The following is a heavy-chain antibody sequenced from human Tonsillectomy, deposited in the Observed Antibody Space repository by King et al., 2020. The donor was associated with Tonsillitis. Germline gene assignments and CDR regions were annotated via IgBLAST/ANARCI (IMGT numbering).Heavy chain of an antibody. V-gene: IGHV3-9*01. D-gene: IGHD6-13*01. J-gene: IGHJ4*02. CDR1: GFTFDDYA. CDR2: ISWNSGSI. Sequence: VQLVESGGGLVQPGRSLRLSCAASGFTFDDYAMHWVRQAPGKGLEWVSGISWNSGSIGYADSVKGRFTISRDNAKNSLYLQMNSLRAEDTALYYCAKDSLWYSSSLYWGGFDYWGQGTLVTVSS. CDR3: AKDSLWYSSSLYWGGFDY.